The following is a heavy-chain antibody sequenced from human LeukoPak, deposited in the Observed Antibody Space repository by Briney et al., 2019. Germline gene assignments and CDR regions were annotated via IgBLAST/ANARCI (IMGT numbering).Heavy chain of an antibody. V-gene: IGHV1-8*01. CDR1: GYTFTSYD. Sequence: ASVKVSCKASGYTFTSYDINWVRQATGQGLEWMGWMNPNSGNTGYAQKFQGRVTMTRNTSISTAYMELSSLRSEDTAVYYCARGFSTPFGELPKYWGQGTLVTVSS. D-gene: IGHD3-10*01. CDR3: ARGFSTPFGELPKY. J-gene: IGHJ4*02. CDR2: MNPNSGNT.